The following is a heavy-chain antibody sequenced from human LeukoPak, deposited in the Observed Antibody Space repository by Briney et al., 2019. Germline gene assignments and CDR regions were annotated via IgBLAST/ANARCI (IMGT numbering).Heavy chain of an antibody. J-gene: IGHJ4*02. Sequence: PGGSLRLSCVASGLTFRSYAMNWVRQAPGKGLEWVSAISGSGGSTYYADSVRGRFTISRDNSKNTLYLQMNSLRAEDAAVYFCAKAPVTSCRGAYCYPFDSWGQGTLVTVSS. CDR1: GLTFRSYA. CDR3: AKAPVTSCRGAYCYPFDS. V-gene: IGHV3-23*01. D-gene: IGHD2-21*01. CDR2: ISGSGGST.